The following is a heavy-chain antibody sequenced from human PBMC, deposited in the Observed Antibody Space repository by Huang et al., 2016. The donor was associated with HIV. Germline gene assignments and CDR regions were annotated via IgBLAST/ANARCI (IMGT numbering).Heavy chain of an antibody. J-gene: IGHJ3*01. D-gene: IGHD2-15*01. V-gene: IGHV4-34*01. CDR2: GGYSGST. Sequence: QVQLQQWGAGLLKPSETLSLKCAVYGGSFRDHYWSWIRQVPGMGLEWIGEGGYSGSTNSNTSPKTRVTISVDPAKNQFSLKVNSGIAADTAVYYCARGTRFCSRDDCRRRPFDVWGQGTLVTVSS. CDR3: ARGTRFCSRDDCRRRPFDV. CDR1: GGSFRDHY.